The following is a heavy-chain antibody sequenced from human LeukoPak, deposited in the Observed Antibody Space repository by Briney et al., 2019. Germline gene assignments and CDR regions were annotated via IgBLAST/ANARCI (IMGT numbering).Heavy chain of an antibody. CDR2: ISYDGSNK. D-gene: IGHD3-3*01. CDR3: ARGGNRGGYDFWSGYYLGMYYFDY. Sequence: GRSLRLSCAASGFTFSSYAMPWVRQAPGKGLEWVAVISYDGSNKYYADSVKGRFTISRDNSKNTLYLQMNSLRAEDTAVYYCARGGNRGGYDFWSGYYLGMYYFDYWGQGTLVTVSS. V-gene: IGHV3-30-3*01. CDR1: GFTFSSYA. J-gene: IGHJ4*02.